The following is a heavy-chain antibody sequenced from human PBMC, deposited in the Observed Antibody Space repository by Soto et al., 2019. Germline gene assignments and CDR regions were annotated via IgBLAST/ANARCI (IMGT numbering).Heavy chain of an antibody. V-gene: IGHV4-39*01. CDR2: IDYSGNN. CDR3: ASHDGADYYDSSGYYNWFDP. J-gene: IGHJ5*02. D-gene: IGHD3-22*01. CDR1: GGSISSSSYY. Sequence: SETLSLTCTVSGGSISSSSYYWGWNRQPPGKGLEWIGSIDYSGNNYDNPSLKSRVTISVDTSKNQFSLKLRSVTTADTAVYSCASHDGADYYDSSGYYNWFDPWGQGTLVTVSS.